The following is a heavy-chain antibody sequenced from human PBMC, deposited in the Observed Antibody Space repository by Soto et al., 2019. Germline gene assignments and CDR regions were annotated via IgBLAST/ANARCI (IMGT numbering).Heavy chain of an antibody. Sequence: EVQLVESGGGLVKPGGSLRLSCAASGFTFSTYNMNWVRQAPGKGLEWVSSISSSSSYIYYADSVRGRFTISRDYAKNSLLLQMNSLRAKATAVYYCARALPAAGRPLYLDCWCQVNLVTVS. CDR1: GFTFSTYN. CDR2: ISSSSSYI. V-gene: IGHV3-21*01. D-gene: IGHD6-13*01. CDR3: ARALPAAGRPLYLDC. J-gene: IGHJ4*02.